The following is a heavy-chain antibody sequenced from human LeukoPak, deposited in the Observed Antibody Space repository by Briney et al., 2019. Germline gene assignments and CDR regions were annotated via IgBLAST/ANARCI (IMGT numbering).Heavy chain of an antibody. CDR2: INHSGST. CDR1: GGSLNGYY. D-gene: IGHD6-13*01. V-gene: IGHV4-34*01. J-gene: IGHJ5*02. CDR3: VYSSSWYTARVEH. Sequence: SETLSLTCAVYGGSLNGYYWSWIRQSPGKGLEWIGEINHSGSTNYNPSLKSRVTISVDTSKNQFSLKLSPVTAADTAVYYCVYSSSWYTARVEHWGQGTLVTVSS.